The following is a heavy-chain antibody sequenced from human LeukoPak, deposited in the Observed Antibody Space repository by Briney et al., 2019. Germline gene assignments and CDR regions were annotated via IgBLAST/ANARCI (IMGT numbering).Heavy chain of an antibody. D-gene: IGHD5-24*01. Sequence: SETLSLTCTVSGGSISSYYWSWIRQPPGKGLEWIGYIYYSGSTNYNPSLKSRVTISVDTSKNQFSLKLSSVTAADTAVYYCARSPPEMATLSFDYWGQGTLVTVSS. CDR2: IYYSGST. J-gene: IGHJ4*02. CDR3: ARSPPEMATLSFDY. V-gene: IGHV4-59*01. CDR1: GGSISSYY.